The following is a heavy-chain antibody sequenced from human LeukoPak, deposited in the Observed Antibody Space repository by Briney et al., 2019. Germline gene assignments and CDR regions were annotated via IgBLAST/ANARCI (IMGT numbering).Heavy chain of an antibody. D-gene: IGHD2-15*01. CDR3: ARSTTSVLGYCSGGSCYAYDY. V-gene: IGHV1-46*01. Sequence: ASVKVSCKASGYTFTSYYMHWVRQAPGQGLEWMGIINPSGGSTSYAQKFQGRVTMTRDTSTSTVYMELSSLRSEGTAVYYCARSTTSVLGYCSGGSCYAYDYWGQGTLVTVSS. CDR2: INPSGGST. CDR1: GYTFTSYY. J-gene: IGHJ4*02.